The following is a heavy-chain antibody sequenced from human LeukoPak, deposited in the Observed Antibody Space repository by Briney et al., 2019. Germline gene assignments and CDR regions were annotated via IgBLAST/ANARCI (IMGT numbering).Heavy chain of an antibody. Sequence: GGSLRLSCAASGFTFSSYWMSWVRQAPGKGLEWVANIKQDGSEKYYVDSVKGRFTISRDNAKNSLFLQMSSLRAEDTAVYYCVRDKVGYGSGVIDYWGQGTLVTVSS. J-gene: IGHJ4*02. V-gene: IGHV3-7*01. CDR2: IKQDGSEK. CDR3: VRDKVGYGSGVIDY. D-gene: IGHD3-10*01. CDR1: GFTFSSYW.